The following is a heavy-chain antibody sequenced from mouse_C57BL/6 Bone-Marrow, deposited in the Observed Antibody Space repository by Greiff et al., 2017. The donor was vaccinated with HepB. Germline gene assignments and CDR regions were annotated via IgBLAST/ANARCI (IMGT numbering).Heavy chain of an antibody. CDR2: IDPGNGDT. CDR3: TTKGFDY. CDR1: GFNIKDDY. V-gene: IGHV14-4*01. Sequence: VQLQQSGAALVRPGASVKLSCTSSGFNIKDDYMHWVKQRPEQGLEWIGWIDPGNGDTEYASKFQGKATITADTSSNTAYLQLSSLTSEDTAVYYCTTKGFDYWGQGTALTVSA. J-gene: IGHJ2*01.